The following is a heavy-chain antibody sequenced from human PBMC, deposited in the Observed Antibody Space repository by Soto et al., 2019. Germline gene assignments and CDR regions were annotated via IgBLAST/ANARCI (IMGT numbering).Heavy chain of an antibody. Sequence: ASVKVSCKASGGTFSSYAISWVRQAPGQGLEWMGGIIPIFGTANYAQKFQGRVTITADESTSTAYMELSSLRSEDTAVYYCARKVGWGSTFDIWGKGTMVTVSS. CDR3: ARKVGWGSTFDI. V-gene: IGHV1-69*13. CDR2: IIPIFGTA. D-gene: IGHD6-19*01. CDR1: GGTFSSYA. J-gene: IGHJ3*02.